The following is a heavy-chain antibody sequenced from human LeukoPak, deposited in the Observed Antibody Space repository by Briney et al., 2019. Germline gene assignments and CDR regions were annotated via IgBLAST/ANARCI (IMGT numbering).Heavy chain of an antibody. CDR3: ARDFRRVYYYGMDV. J-gene: IGHJ6*02. Sequence: PGGSLRLSCAASGFTFSSYSMNWVRQAPGKGLEWVSSISSSSSYIYYADSVKGRFTISRDNAKNSLYLRMNSLRAEDTAVYYCARDFRRVYYYGMDVWGQGTTVTVSS. CDR1: GFTFSSYS. CDR2: ISSSSSYI. V-gene: IGHV3-21*01.